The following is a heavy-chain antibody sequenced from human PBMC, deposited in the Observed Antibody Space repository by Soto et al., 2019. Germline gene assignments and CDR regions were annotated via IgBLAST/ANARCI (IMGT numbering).Heavy chain of an antibody. D-gene: IGHD2-15*01. Sequence: SENLSLTCTVSGGSISSYYWSWIRQPPGKGLEWIGYIYYSGSTNYNPSLKSRVTISVDTSKNQFSLKLSSVTAADTAVYYCARTVVVVAASNWFDSRGQGTLVTVS. V-gene: IGHV4-59*13. CDR2: IYYSGST. CDR3: ARTVVVVAASNWFDS. CDR1: GGSISSYY. J-gene: IGHJ5*01.